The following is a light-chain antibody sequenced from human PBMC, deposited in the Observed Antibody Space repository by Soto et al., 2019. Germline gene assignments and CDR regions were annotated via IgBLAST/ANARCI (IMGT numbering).Light chain of an antibody. CDR2: GAS. Sequence: EIVLTQSPGTLSLSPGERATLSCRASQSVSSTYIAWYQQNPGQAPRLLIYGASSRATGIPDRFSGSGSGTDFTLTISRLDPEDFAVYFCQQYGRSPPFTFGQGTKVDIK. CDR1: QSVSSTY. V-gene: IGKV3-20*01. J-gene: IGKJ2*01. CDR3: QQYGRSPPFT.